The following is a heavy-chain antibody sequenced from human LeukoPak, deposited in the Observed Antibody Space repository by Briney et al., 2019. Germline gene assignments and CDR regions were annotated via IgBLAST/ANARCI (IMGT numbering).Heavy chain of an antibody. CDR3: ARHTSKYSSSSGLDY. J-gene: IGHJ4*02. D-gene: IGHD6-6*01. Sequence: PSETLSLTCAVSGYSISSGYYWGWIRQPPGKGLEWIGSIYHRGSTYYNPSLKSRVTISVDTSKNQFSLKLSSVTAADTAVYYCARHTSKYSSSSGLDYWGQGTLVTVSS. CDR1: GYSISSGYY. V-gene: IGHV4-38-2*01. CDR2: IYHRGST.